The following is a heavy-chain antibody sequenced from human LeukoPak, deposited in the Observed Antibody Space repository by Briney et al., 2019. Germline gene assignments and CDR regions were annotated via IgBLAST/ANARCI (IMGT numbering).Heavy chain of an antibody. CDR2: INPNSGGT. CDR1: GYTFTGYY. V-gene: IGHV1-2*02. CDR3: ARGGVLRYFDRSHWWVYSFDY. J-gene: IGHJ4*02. D-gene: IGHD3-9*01. Sequence: ASVKVSCKASGYTFTGYYMHWVRQAPGQGLEWMGWINPNSGGTNYAQKFQGRVTMTRDTSISTAYMELSRLRSDDTAVYYCARGGVLRYFDRSHWWVYSFDYWGQGTLVTVSS.